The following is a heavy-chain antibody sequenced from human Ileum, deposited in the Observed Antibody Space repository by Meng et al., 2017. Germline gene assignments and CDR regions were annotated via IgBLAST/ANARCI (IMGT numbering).Heavy chain of an antibody. J-gene: IGHJ4*02. CDR1: GGSTSSTYW. CDR3: ARIDYGGNGIEKYYFDY. CDR2: IHHSGST. V-gene: IGHV4-4*02. D-gene: IGHD4-23*01. Sequence: QGRLQESGPGLVEPAGTLSLTCAVSGGSTSSTYWWTWVRQSAGKGLEWIGEIHHSGSTNYNPSLKSRVTISVDKSKNQFSLNLRSVTAADTAVYYCARIDYGGNGIEKYYFDYWGQGTLVTVSS.